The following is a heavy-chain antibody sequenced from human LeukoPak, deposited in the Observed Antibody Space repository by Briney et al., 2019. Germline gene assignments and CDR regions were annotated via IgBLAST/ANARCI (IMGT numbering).Heavy chain of an antibody. Sequence: KTGGSLRLSCAASGFTFSSYSMNWVRQAPGKGLEWVSSISSSSSYIYYADSVKGRFTISRDNAKNSLYLQMNSLRAEDTAVYYCARDYYYDSSGLTYYYYYYMDVWGKGTTVTVSS. CDR2: ISSSSSYI. V-gene: IGHV3-21*01. CDR3: ARDYYYDSSGLTYYYYYYMDV. J-gene: IGHJ6*03. CDR1: GFTFSSYS. D-gene: IGHD3-22*01.